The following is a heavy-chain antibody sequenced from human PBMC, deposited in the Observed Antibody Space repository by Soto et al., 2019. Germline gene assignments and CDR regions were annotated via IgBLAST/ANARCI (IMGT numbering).Heavy chain of an antibody. CDR1: GFTFYNYG. Sequence: QVQLVESGGGVVQPGTSLRLSCAASGFTFYNYGMHWVRQAPGTGLEWVAAISSHRRDTYYADSVKGRLTISRDNSKNTLYLQMHSLRAEDTAVYYCAKDQGIAASHGIDWGQGTMVTVSS. V-gene: IGHV3-30*18. J-gene: IGHJ3*01. CDR2: ISSHRRDT. CDR3: AKDQGIAASHGID. D-gene: IGHD6-13*01.